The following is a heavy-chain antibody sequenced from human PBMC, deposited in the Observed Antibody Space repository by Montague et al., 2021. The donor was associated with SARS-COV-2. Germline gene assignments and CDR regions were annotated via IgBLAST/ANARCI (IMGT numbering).Heavy chain of an antibody. V-gene: IGHV4-31*03. CDR3: ARASRDGGYFSNTACLHFDF. CDR1: GGSISSGDYY. J-gene: IGHJ4*01. D-gene: IGHD2-2*01. Sequence: TLSLTCTVSGGSISSGDYYWSWIRQHPGKGLEWIEYIHYSGSTYYNPSLKSRVTISVDTSTNHFSLKLSSVTAADTAVYYCARASRDGGYFSNTACLHFDFWGQGTLVTVSS. CDR2: IHYSGST.